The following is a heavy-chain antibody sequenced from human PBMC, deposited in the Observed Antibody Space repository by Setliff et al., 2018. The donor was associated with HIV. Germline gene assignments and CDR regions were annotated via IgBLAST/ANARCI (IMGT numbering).Heavy chain of an antibody. CDR2: INPNSGAT. CDR3: ARWSCTTDSCYDWFDR. D-gene: IGHD2-15*01. J-gene: IGHJ5*02. Sequence: ASVKVSCKASGYTFTSYDISWVRQAPGQGLEWIGWINPNSGATNYAQNFQGRVSMTRDTSSTTAYMELNRLTSDDTAVYYCARWSCTTDSCYDWFDRWGQGTLVTVSS. CDR1: GYTFTSYD. V-gene: IGHV1-2*02.